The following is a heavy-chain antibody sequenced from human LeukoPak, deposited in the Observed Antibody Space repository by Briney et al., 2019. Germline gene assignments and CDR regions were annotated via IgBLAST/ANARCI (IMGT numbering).Heavy chain of an antibody. D-gene: IGHD5-18*01. J-gene: IGHJ4*02. Sequence: GGSLRLSCAASGFTFSSYGMHWVRQAPGKGLEWVAVIWYDGSNKYYADSVKGRFTTSRDNSKNTLYLQMNSLRAEDTAVYYCAQSRSYGPGPLDYWGQGTLVTVSS. CDR1: GFTFSSYG. CDR2: IWYDGSNK. CDR3: AQSRSYGPGPLDY. V-gene: IGHV3-33*01.